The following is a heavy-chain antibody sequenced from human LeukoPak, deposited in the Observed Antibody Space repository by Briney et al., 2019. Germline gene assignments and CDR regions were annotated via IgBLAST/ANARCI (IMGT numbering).Heavy chain of an antibody. D-gene: IGHD3-10*01. J-gene: IGHJ4*02. Sequence: GGSLRLSCAASGFTFSSYGMHWVRQAPGKGLEWVAVILSDGSKEFYTDSVKGRFTISRDNAKNSLYLQMNSLRAEDTALYYCAKDIFTMVRGVVDYWGQGTLVTVSS. CDR3: AKDIFTMVRGVVDY. CDR2: ILSDGSKE. V-gene: IGHV3-33*03. CDR1: GFTFSSYG.